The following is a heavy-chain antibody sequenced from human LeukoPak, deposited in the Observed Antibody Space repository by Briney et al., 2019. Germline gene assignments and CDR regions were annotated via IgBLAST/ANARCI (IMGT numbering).Heavy chain of an antibody. CDR2: INPNSGGT. J-gene: IGHJ4*02. CDR3: ARDYCSSTSCLFDY. D-gene: IGHD2-2*01. V-gene: IGHV1-2*06. CDR1: GYTFTGYY. Sequence: ASVNVSCKASGYTFTGYYMHWVRQAPGQGLEWMGRINPNSGGTNYAQKFQGRVTMTRDTSISTAYMELSRLRSDDTAVYYCARDYCSSTSCLFDYWGQGTLVTVTS.